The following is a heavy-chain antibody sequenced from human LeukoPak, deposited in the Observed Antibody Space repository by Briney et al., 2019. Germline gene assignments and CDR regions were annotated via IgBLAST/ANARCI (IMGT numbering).Heavy chain of an antibody. Sequence: SGGSLRLSCAASGFTFSSHWMRWVRQAPGKGLEWVANIKEDGSEIYYVDSVKGRFTISRDNAKNSLYLQMNSLRAEDTAVYYCTRRGYGYWGQGTLVTVSS. J-gene: IGHJ4*02. CDR2: IKEDGSEI. CDR3: TRRGYGY. D-gene: IGHD5-18*01. CDR1: GFTFSSHW. V-gene: IGHV3-7*01.